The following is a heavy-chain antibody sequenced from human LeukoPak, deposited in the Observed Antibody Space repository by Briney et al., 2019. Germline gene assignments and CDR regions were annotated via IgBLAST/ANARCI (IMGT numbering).Heavy chain of an antibody. Sequence: PSETLSLTCTVSGGSISNNNYYWAWIRHPPGKGLKCIGSIYYSGSPSYNPSLKSRVTISVDTSKNQFSLRLSSVTATDTAVYYCATWRTAKTGFDYWGQGTLVTVSS. CDR2: IYYSGSP. D-gene: IGHD1-1*01. CDR3: ATWRTAKTGFDY. CDR1: GGSISNNNYY. V-gene: IGHV4-39*01. J-gene: IGHJ4*02.